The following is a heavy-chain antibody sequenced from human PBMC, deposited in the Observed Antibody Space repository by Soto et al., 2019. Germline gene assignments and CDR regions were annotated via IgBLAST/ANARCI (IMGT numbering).Heavy chain of an antibody. CDR2: ILYDGSNK. D-gene: IGHD6-19*01. CDR3: AKDRSSGWYYFDY. J-gene: IGHJ4*02. V-gene: IGHV3-30*18. Sequence: PVGSLRLSCAASGFTFSTYGMHWVRQAPGKGLEWVAFILYDGSNKYYADSVKGRFTISRDNSKNTLYLQMNSLRAEDTAVYYCAKDRSSGWYYFDYWGQGTLVTVSS. CDR1: GFTFSTYG.